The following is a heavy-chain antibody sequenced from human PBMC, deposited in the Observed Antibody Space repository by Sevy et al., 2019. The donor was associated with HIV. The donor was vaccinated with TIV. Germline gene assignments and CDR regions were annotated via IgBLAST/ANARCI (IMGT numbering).Heavy chain of an antibody. CDR3: ARDGDSSSSDPDYYYYGMDV. D-gene: IGHD6-6*01. J-gene: IGHJ6*02. V-gene: IGHV3-30-3*01. CDR2: ISYDGSNK. Sequence: GGSLRLSCAASGFTFSSYAMHWVRQAPGKGLEWVAVISYDGSNKYYADSVKGGFTISRDNSKNTLYLQMNSLRAEDTAVYYCARDGDSSSSDPDYYYYGMDVWGQGTTVTVSS. CDR1: GFTFSSYA.